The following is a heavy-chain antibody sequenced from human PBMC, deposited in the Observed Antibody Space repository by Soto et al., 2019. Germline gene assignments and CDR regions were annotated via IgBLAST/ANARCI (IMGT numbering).Heavy chain of an antibody. D-gene: IGHD6-19*01. J-gene: IGHJ3*02. Sequence: DVQVVESGGGLVKPGGSLRLSCAASGFTFIYAWMTWVRQAPGKGLEWVGRVKSKTDGGTTDYAAPVKGRFTISRDDSKNTLYLQMNSLKTEDTAVYYVMIAVAGRDDAFDIWGQGTMVTVSS. V-gene: IGHV3-15*01. CDR1: GFTFIYAW. CDR2: VKSKTDGGTT. CDR3: MIAVAGRDDAFDI.